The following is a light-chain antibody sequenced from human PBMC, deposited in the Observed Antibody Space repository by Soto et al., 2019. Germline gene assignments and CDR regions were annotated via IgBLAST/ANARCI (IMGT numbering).Light chain of an antibody. Sequence: QSALTQPASVSGSPGQSISISCSGSPCDIGAYNYVSWYQHLPGKAPKVIIYDVTNRPSGVSSRFSGSKSGITASLTISGLQAEDEDNYYCGSYTISSTLMIFGGGTKVTVL. CDR2: DVT. J-gene: IGLJ2*01. V-gene: IGLV2-14*03. CDR3: GSYTISSTLMI. CDR1: PCDIGAYNY.